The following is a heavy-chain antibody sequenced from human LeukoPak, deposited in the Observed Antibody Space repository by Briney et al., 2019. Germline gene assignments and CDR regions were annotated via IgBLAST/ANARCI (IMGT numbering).Heavy chain of an antibody. CDR3: ARLSSSHLPDY. J-gene: IGHJ4*02. D-gene: IGHD6-13*01. CDR1: GFTFRSYE. V-gene: IGHV4-39*01. CDR2: ISYSGST. Sequence: LRLSCAASGFTFRSYEMNWIRQPPGKGLEWIGTISYSGSTYYNPSLKSRVTISVDTSKNQFSLNLNSVTAADTAVYYCARLSSSHLPDYWGQGTLVSVSS.